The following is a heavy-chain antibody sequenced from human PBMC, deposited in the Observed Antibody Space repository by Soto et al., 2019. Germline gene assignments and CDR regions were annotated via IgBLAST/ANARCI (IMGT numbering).Heavy chain of an antibody. CDR2: ISGSGGST. J-gene: IGHJ5*02. Sequence: GGSLRLSCAASGFTFSSYAMSWVRQAPGKGLEWVSAISGSGGSTYYADSVKSRFTISRDNSKNTLYLQMNSLRAEDTAVYYCAKGTSFYYDSSGSTPYNWFDPCVQGSLGT. CDR1: GFTFSSYA. CDR3: AKGTSFYYDSSGSTPYNWFDP. D-gene: IGHD3-22*01. V-gene: IGHV3-23*01.